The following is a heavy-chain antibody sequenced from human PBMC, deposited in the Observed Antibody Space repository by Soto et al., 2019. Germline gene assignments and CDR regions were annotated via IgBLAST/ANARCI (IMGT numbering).Heavy chain of an antibody. J-gene: IGHJ5*02. D-gene: IGHD4-17*01. CDR1: GYTFTRYA. Sequence: QVQLVQSGAEVKKPGASVKVSCKASGYTFTRYAMHWVRQAPGQGLEWMGWINTGNGNTHYSQKFQGRVTFTREASATTAYMELSSLTSEDTAVYYCARNVDYFDPWGQGTLVTVSS. V-gene: IGHV1-3*04. CDR3: ARNVDYFDP. CDR2: INTGNGNT.